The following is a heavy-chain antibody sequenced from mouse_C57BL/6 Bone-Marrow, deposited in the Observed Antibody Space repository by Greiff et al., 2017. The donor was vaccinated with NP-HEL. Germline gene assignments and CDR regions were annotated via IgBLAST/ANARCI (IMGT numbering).Heavy chain of an antibody. J-gene: IGHJ3*01. V-gene: IGHV1-56*01. Sequence: VQLQQSGPELVRPGASVKISCKAPGYTFTSHWMQWVRQRPGQGLEWIGEIFPGSGSTYYNGKFKGKATLTVDTSSSTAYQQLSSLTSEDSAVYFCARGYYGSSTWFAYWGQGTLVTVSA. D-gene: IGHD1-1*01. CDR2: IFPGSGST. CDR3: ARGYYGSSTWFAY. CDR1: GYTFTSHW.